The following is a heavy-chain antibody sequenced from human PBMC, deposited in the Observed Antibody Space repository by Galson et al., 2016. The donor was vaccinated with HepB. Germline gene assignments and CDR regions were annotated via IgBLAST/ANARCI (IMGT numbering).Heavy chain of an antibody. V-gene: IGHV3-33*06. J-gene: IGHJ4*02. CDR2: IWYDGTKK. CDR3: AKEFVATGGVVGDY. D-gene: IGHD2-8*02. CDR1: GFTFSAYG. Sequence: SLRLSCAASGFTFSAYGMHWVRQAPGKGLEWLALIWYDGTKKYYADSVKGRFTISRDNSKNTLYLQMNSLRVEDTALYYCAKEFVATGGVVGDYWGQGTLVTVSS.